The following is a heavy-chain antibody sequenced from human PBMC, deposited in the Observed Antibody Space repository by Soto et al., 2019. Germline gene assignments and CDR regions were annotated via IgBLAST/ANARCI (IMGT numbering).Heavy chain of an antibody. J-gene: IGHJ4*02. CDR1: GGSVSSGSYY. D-gene: IGHD1-26*01. CDR2: IYYSGST. V-gene: IGHV4-61*01. Sequence: PSETLSLTCTVSGGSVSSGSYYWSWIRQPPGKGLEWIGYIYYSGSTNYNPSLKSRVTISVDTSKNQFSLKLGSVTAADTAVYYCARTMVGARAGYFDYWGRGTLVTVSS. CDR3: ARTMVGARAGYFDY.